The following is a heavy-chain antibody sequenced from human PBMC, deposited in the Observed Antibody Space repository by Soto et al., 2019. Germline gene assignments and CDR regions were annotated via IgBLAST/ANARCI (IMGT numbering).Heavy chain of an antibody. D-gene: IGHD6-13*01. CDR3: ARGSAAGIYFYGMDV. V-gene: IGHV3-30-3*01. J-gene: IGHJ6*02. CDR2: ISYDGSNI. CDR1: GFTFSSYA. Sequence: QVQLVESRGGVVQPGRSLRLSCAASGFTFSSYAMHWVRQAPGKGLEWVTVISYDGSNIYYADSVKGRFSISRDNSKNTLYVHMNSLRPDDTAVYYCARGSAAGIYFYGMDVWGQGTTVTVSS.